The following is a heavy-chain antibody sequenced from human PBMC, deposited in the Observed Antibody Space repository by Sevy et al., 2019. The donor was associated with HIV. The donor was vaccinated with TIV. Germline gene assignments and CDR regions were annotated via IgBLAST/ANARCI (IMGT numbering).Heavy chain of an antibody. CDR2: IYSGGST. CDR3: ASNAHYYDSSGFDY. J-gene: IGHJ4*02. Sequence: GGSLRLSCAASRFTVSSNYMSWVRQAPGKGLEWVSVIYSGGSTYYADSVKGRFTISRDNSKNTLYLQMNSLRAEDTAVYYCASNAHYYDSSGFDYWGQGTLVTVSS. V-gene: IGHV3-53*01. D-gene: IGHD3-22*01. CDR1: RFTVSSNY.